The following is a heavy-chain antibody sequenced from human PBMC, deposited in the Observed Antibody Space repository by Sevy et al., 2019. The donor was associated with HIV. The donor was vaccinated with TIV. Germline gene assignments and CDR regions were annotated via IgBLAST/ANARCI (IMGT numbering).Heavy chain of an antibody. Sequence: ASVKVSCKASGYTFTGYYMHWVRQAPGQGLEWMGWINPNSGGTNYAQTFQGWVTITRDTSISTAYMELSRLRSDDTAVYYCAREAGIAAAGWFDPWGQGTLVTVSS. CDR1: GYTFTGYY. CDR3: AREAGIAAAGWFDP. V-gene: IGHV1-2*04. D-gene: IGHD6-13*01. CDR2: INPNSGGT. J-gene: IGHJ5*02.